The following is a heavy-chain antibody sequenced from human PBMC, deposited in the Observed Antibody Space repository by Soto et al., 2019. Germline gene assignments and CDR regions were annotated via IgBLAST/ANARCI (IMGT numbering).Heavy chain of an antibody. D-gene: IGHD3-22*01. CDR2: IKSKTDGGTT. Sequence: GGSLRLSCAASGVTFGNAGMNWVRQAPGKGLEWVGRIKSKTDGGTTDYAAPVKGRFTISRDDSKNTLYLQMNSLKTEDTAVYYCTTDITYYYDSSGYYRFDAFDIWGQGTMVTVSS. CDR3: TTDITYYYDSSGYYRFDAFDI. CDR1: GVTFGNAG. V-gene: IGHV3-15*07. J-gene: IGHJ3*02.